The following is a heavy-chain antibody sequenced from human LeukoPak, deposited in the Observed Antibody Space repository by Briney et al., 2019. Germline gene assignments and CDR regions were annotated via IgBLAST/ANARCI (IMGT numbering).Heavy chain of an antibody. V-gene: IGHV3-21*01. CDR3: ARGGTWIQLCDY. Sequence: GGSLRLSCAASGFTFSSYSMNWVRQAPGKGLEWVSSISSSSSYIYYADSVKGRFTISRDNAKNSLYLQMNSLRAEDTAVYYCARGGTWIQLCDYWGQGTLVTVSS. D-gene: IGHD5-18*01. CDR1: GFTFSSYS. J-gene: IGHJ4*02. CDR2: ISSSSSYI.